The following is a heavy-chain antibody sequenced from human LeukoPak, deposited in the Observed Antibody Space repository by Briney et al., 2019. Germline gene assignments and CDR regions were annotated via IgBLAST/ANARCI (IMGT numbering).Heavy chain of an antibody. Sequence: PSGTLSLTCVVSGGSISSYNWWSWVRQPPGKGLEWIGEIYHSGSTNYNPSLKSRVTISVDTSKNQFSLKLSSVTAADTAVYYCASFRFLEWLFDHWGQGTLVTVSS. CDR2: IYHSGST. J-gene: IGHJ4*02. D-gene: IGHD3-3*01. CDR3: ASFRFLEWLFDH. V-gene: IGHV4-4*02. CDR1: GGSISSYNW.